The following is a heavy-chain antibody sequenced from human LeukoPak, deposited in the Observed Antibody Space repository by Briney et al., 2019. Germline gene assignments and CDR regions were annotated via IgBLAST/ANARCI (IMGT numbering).Heavy chain of an antibody. CDR1: GFTFSTYE. D-gene: IGHD3-10*01. J-gene: IGHJ4*02. Sequence: TGGSLRLSCAASGFTFSTYEMNWVRQAPGKGLDFIAYISSTGATIYYADSLKGRFTISRDNARNSLYLQMNSLRDEDTAVYFCARANSLMVRGVISYFDSWGQGTLVTVSS. V-gene: IGHV3-48*03. CDR2: ISSTGATI. CDR3: ARANSLMVRGVISYFDS.